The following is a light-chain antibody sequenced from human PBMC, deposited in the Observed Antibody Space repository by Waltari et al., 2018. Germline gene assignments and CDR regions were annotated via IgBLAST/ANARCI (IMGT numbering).Light chain of an antibody. Sequence: QSVLTQPPSVSAAPGQKVTISCPGSTSTIGNNFVSWYQQLPGTAPKLLIYDNDKRPSGIPDRFSGSKSGTSATLGITGLQTGDEADYYCGAWDSGRSVVFGGGTKLTVL. CDR2: DND. CDR3: GAWDSGRSVV. V-gene: IGLV1-51*01. CDR1: TSTIGNNF. J-gene: IGLJ3*02.